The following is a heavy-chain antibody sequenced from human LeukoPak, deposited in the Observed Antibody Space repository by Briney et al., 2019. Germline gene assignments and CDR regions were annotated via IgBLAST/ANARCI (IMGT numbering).Heavy chain of an antibody. J-gene: IGHJ4*02. Sequence: GGSLRLYCAASGFTFNSCAMSWVPHTPEKGREWVSTISNSGGDKWYADSGRGRFTVARDNSKNIVYLQMNSLIVDDTGLYYRAKGSSRAAETDNWGQGTLVTVSS. V-gene: IGHV3-23*01. CDR2: ISNSGGDK. CDR1: GFTFNSCA. CDR3: AKGSSRAAETDN. D-gene: IGHD5-24*01.